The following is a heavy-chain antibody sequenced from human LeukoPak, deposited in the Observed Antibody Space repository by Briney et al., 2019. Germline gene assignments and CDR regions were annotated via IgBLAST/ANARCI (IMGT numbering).Heavy chain of an antibody. D-gene: IGHD4-17*01. Sequence: PGGSLRLSCAASGFTFSSYEMNWVRQAPGKGLEWGSYISSSGSTIYYADSVKGRFTISRDNAKNSLNLQMNTLRAEDTAVYYCARDGATVTKGRGNYFDCWGQGTLVTVSS. J-gene: IGHJ4*02. CDR3: ARDGATVTKGRGNYFDC. CDR2: ISSSGSTI. V-gene: IGHV3-48*03. CDR1: GFTFSSYE.